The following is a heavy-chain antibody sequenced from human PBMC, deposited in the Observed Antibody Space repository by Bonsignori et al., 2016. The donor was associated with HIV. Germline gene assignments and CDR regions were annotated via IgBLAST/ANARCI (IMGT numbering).Heavy chain of an antibody. V-gene: IGHV1-69*13. CDR3: AREGVDDTYSSSSGNAFDI. CDR1: GGTFSSYS. Sequence: SVKVSCKASGGTFSSYSISWVRQAPGQGLEWMGGITPIFGASNYAQKFQGRVTITADEPTSTAYMELSSLRSEDTAVYYCAREGVDDTYSSSSGNAFDIWGQGTMVTVSS. D-gene: IGHD6-6*01. CDR2: ITPIFGAS. J-gene: IGHJ3*02.